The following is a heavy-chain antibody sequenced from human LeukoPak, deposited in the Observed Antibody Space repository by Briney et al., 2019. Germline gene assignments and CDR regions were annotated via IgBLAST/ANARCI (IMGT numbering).Heavy chain of an antibody. D-gene: IGHD3-16*01. CDR2: ISWNGGNT. V-gene: IGHV3-20*04. CDR1: GFTFSDYG. J-gene: IGHJ4*02. CDR3: ARANYGNDY. Sequence: GGSLRLSCAASGFTFSDYGMSWVRQVPGKGLEWVSGISWNGGNTDYADSLKGRFTISRDNAKNSLYLQMNSLRAEDTAVYYCARANYGNDYWGQGTLVTVSS.